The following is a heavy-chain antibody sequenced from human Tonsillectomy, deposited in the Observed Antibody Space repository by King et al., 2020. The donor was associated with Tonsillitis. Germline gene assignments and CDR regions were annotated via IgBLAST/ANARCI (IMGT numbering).Heavy chain of an antibody. Sequence: VQLQQSGPGLVKPSQTLSLTCAISGDSVSSNSAAWNWIRQSPSRGLEWLGRTYYRSKWYNDYAVSVKSRITINPDTSKNQFSLQLNSVTPEDTAVYYCARESTTSGAHSGSYLFDPWGQGTLVTVSS. CDR2: TYYRSKWYN. CDR1: GDSVSSNSAA. CDR3: ARESTTSGAHSGSYLFDP. V-gene: IGHV6-1*01. J-gene: IGHJ5*02. D-gene: IGHD1-26*01.